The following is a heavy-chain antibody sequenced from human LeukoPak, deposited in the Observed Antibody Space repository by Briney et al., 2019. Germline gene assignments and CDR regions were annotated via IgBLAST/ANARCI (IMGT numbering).Heavy chain of an antibody. D-gene: IGHD6-19*01. Sequence: ASVKVSCKASGYTFTGYYMHWVRQAPGQGLEWMGWINPNSGGTNYAQKFQGRVTMTRDTSISTAYMGLSRLRSDDTAVYYCARDPAVGYTSGWPDYWGQGTLVTVSS. CDR3: ARDPAVGYTSGWPDY. CDR2: INPNSGGT. CDR1: GYTFTGYY. J-gene: IGHJ4*02. V-gene: IGHV1-2*02.